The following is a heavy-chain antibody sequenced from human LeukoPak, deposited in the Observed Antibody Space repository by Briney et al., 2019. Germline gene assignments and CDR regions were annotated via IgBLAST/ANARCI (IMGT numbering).Heavy chain of an antibody. CDR3: ARDYDILTGYFRGGFDY. CDR2: ITSSSSDT. CDR1: GFTFSDYY. V-gene: IGHV3-11*05. D-gene: IGHD3-9*01. J-gene: IGHJ4*02. Sequence: GGSLRLSCAASGFTFSDYYMSWIRQAPGKGLEWISYITSSSSDTNYADSVKGRFTISRDDAKKSLYLQMNSLRAEDTAVYYCARDYDILTGYFRGGFDYWGQGTLVTVSS.